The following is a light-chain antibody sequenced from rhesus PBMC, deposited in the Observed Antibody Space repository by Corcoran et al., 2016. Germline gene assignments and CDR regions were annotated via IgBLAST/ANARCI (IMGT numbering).Light chain of an antibody. V-gene: IGKV3-31*02. CDR1: QSVSSY. CDR3: QETSNLWT. CDR2: GAF. J-gene: IGKJ1*01. Sequence: EIVMTQSPATLSLSPGETATISSRTSQSVSSYFAWYQQKPGQAPMLLIYGAFSRATGNPDRVSGSGAGTDFTLTISSLEPEDFAVYYCQETSNLWTFGQGTKVEIK.